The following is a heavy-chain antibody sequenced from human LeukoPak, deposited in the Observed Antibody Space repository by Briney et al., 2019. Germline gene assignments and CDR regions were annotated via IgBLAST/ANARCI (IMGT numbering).Heavy chain of an antibody. CDR3: ATLGEYYDSSGYYYN. Sequence: MTSETLSHTCAVYGGSFSGYYWSWIRQPPGKGLEWIGEINHSGSTYYNPSLKSRVTISVDSSKNQFSLKLTSVTAADTAVYYCATLGEYYDSSGYYYNWGQGTLVTVSS. V-gene: IGHV4-34*01. CDR2: INHSGST. CDR1: GGSFSGYY. J-gene: IGHJ4*02. D-gene: IGHD3-22*01.